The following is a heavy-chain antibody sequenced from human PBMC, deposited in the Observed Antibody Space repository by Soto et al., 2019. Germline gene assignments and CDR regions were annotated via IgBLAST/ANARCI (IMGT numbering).Heavy chain of an antibody. D-gene: IGHD5-12*01. V-gene: IGHV3-11*01. CDR1: GFTFSHYN. J-gene: IGHJ5*02. CDR3: ARGKPWLGFDP. CDR2: IRSSGSTI. Sequence: GGSLRLSCAASGFTFSHYNMNWVRQAPGKGMEWVSYIRSSGSTIYYADSVKGRFTISRDNAKSSLYLQMNSLRAEDTAVYYCARGKPWLGFDPWGQATLVTVSS.